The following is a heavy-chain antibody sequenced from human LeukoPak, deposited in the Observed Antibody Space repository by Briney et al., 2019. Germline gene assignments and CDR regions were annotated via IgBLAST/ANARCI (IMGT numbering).Heavy chain of an antibody. V-gene: IGHV3-30*03. Sequence: PGGSLRLSCTASKFTFSNYGMQWVRQAPGKGLEWVAVVSSDGGTKYYADSVKGRFTISRDNSRNTMYLQMNSLRAEDTAVYYCARGRYYLDSWGQGTLVTVSS. CDR1: KFTFSNYG. CDR3: ARGRYYLDS. CDR2: VSSDGGTK. J-gene: IGHJ4*02.